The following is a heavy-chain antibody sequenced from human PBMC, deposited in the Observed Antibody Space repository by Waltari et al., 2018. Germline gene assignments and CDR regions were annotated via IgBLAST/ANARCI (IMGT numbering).Heavy chain of an antibody. D-gene: IGHD6-13*01. CDR3: ASVPGLGSSSLWLPPPTDYYYGMDV. Sequence: QVQLQQWGAGLLKPSETLSLTCAVYGGSFSGYYWSWIRQPPGKGLEWIGEINHIGSTNYNPSLKSRVTISVDTSKNQFSLKLSSVTAADTAVYYCASVPGLGSSSLWLPPPTDYYYGMDVWGQGTTVTVSS. J-gene: IGHJ6*02. CDR2: INHIGST. V-gene: IGHV4-34*01. CDR1: GGSFSGYY.